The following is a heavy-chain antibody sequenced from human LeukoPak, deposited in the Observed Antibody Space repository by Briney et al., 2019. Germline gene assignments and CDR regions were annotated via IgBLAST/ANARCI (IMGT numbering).Heavy chain of an antibody. V-gene: IGHV3-48*02. Sequence: GGSLRLSCAASGFTLASYAMSWVRQAPGKGLEWVSYISSSSSTIYYADSVKGRFTISRDNAKNSLYLQMNSLRDEDTAVYYCARDLSGRYAFDIWGQGTMVTVSS. CDR1: GFTLASYA. CDR3: ARDLSGRYAFDI. J-gene: IGHJ3*02. CDR2: ISSSSSTI. D-gene: IGHD3-10*01.